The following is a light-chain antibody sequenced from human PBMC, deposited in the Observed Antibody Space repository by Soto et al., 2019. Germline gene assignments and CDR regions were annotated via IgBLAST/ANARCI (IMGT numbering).Light chain of an antibody. Sequence: DIVMTQSPLSLPVTPGEPASISCRSSQSLLHSNGYTYLDWYLQKPGQSPQLLIYLGSNRASGVPDRFSGSGSGTDFTLKISRVEAEDVGVYYCMQGLQTAYTFGQGTKLDIK. CDR3: MQGLQTAYT. V-gene: IGKV2-28*01. CDR1: QSLLHSNGYTY. CDR2: LGS. J-gene: IGKJ2*01.